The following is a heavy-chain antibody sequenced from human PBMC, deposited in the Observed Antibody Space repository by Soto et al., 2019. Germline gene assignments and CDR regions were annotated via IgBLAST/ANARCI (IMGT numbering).Heavy chain of an antibody. V-gene: IGHV3-21*01. CDR1: GFTFSSYS. D-gene: IGHD6-6*01. Sequence: EVQLVESGGGLVKPGGYLRLYCAASGFTFSSYSMNWVRQAPGKGLEWVSSISSSSSYIYYADSVKGRFTISRDNAKNSLYLQMNRLRAEDKAVYYCARKDSSSIVFIGDGMDVWGQGTTVTVSS. CDR2: ISSSSSYI. J-gene: IGHJ6*02. CDR3: ARKDSSSIVFIGDGMDV.